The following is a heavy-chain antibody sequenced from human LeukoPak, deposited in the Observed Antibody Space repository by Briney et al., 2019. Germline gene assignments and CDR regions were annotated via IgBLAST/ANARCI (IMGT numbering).Heavy chain of an antibody. CDR1: GYTLTELS. CDR2: SDPEDGET. J-gene: IGHJ4*02. V-gene: IGHV1-24*01. D-gene: IGHD3-22*01. Sequence: ASVKVSCKVSGYTLTELSMHWVRQAPGKGLEWMGGSDPEDGETIYAQKFQGRVTMTEDTSTDTAYMELSSLRSEDTAVYYCATAYYYDSSGYVDYWGQGTLVTVSS. CDR3: ATAYYYDSSGYVDY.